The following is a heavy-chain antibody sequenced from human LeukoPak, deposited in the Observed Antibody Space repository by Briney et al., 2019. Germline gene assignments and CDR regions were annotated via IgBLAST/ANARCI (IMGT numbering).Heavy chain of an antibody. CDR3: AREYDFWSGSNYYFDY. D-gene: IGHD3-3*01. J-gene: IGHJ4*02. CDR2: IKQDGSEK. V-gene: IGHV3-7*01. CDR1: GFTFSTYW. Sequence: QPGGSLRLSCAASGFTFSTYWMSWVRQAPGKGLEWVANIKQDGSEKYYVDSVKGRVSISRDNAKNSLYLQMNSLRAEDTAVYYCAREYDFWSGSNYYFDYWGQGTLVTVSS.